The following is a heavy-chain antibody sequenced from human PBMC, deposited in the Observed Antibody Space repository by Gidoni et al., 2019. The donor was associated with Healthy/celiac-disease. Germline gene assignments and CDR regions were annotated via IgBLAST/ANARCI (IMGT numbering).Heavy chain of an antibody. CDR2: ISGSGGST. V-gene: IGHV3-23*01. J-gene: IGHJ4*02. D-gene: IGHD3-3*01. Sequence: VQLLESGGGLVQPGGSLSISCAASGFTFSSYAMSWIRQAPGKGLEWVSAISGSGGSTYYADSVKGRFTISRDNSKNTLYLQMNILRAEDTAVYYCAKVTFPFGFDYWGQGTLVTVSS. CDR3: AKVTFPFGFDY. CDR1: GFTFSSYA.